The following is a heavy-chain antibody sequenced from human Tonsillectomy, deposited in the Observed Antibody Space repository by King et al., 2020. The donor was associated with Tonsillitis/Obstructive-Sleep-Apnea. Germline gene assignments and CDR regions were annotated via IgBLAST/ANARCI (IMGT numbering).Heavy chain of an antibody. CDR3: ARVSGSYDY. V-gene: IGHV1-46*01. CDR2: INPSGGST. J-gene: IGHJ4*02. Sequence: QLVQSGAEVKKPGASVKVSCKASGYTFTSYYMHWVRQAPGQGLEWVGIINPSGGSTSYAQKFQGSVTMTRDTSTSTVYMELRSLRSEDTAVYYCARVSGSYDYWGQGTLVTVSS. D-gene: IGHD1-26*01. CDR1: GYTFTSYY.